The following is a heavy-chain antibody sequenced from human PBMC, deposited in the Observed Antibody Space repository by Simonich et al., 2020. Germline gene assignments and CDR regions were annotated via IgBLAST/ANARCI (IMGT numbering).Heavy chain of an antibody. V-gene: IGHV3-30*07. D-gene: IGHD2-15*01. CDR1: GFTFSSYA. Sequence: QVQLVESGGGVVQPGRSLRLSCAASGFTFSSYAMHWVRQDPGKGLEWVAVISYDGSNKYYADSVKGRFTISRDNSKNTLYLQMNSLRAEDTAVYYCAREGLLLDAFDIWGQGTMVTVSS. J-gene: IGHJ3*02. CDR3: AREGLLLDAFDI. CDR2: ISYDGSNK.